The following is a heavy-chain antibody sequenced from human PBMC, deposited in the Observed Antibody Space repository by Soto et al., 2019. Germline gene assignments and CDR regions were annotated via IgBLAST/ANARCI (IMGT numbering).Heavy chain of an antibody. D-gene: IGHD4-17*01. CDR3: ARQWRYGDYVWFDP. Sequence: QLQLQESGPGLVKPSETLSLTCTVSGGSISSSSYYWGWIRQPPGKGLEWIGSIYYSGSTYYNPSLKSRVTISVDTSKNQFSLKLSSVTAADTAVYYCARQWRYGDYVWFDPWGQGTLVTVSS. CDR1: GGSISSSSYY. J-gene: IGHJ5*02. CDR2: IYYSGST. V-gene: IGHV4-39*01.